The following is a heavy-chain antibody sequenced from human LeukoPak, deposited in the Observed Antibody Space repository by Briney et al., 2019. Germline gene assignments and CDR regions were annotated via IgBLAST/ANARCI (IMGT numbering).Heavy chain of an antibody. Sequence: GRSLRLSCAASGFTFSSYAMHWVRQAPGKGLEWVAVISYDGSNKYYADSVKGRFTISRDNSKNPLYLQMNSLRAEDTAVYYCASGVKQDDFWSGSVLHYIDYWGQGTLVTVSS. CDR1: GFTFSSYA. CDR2: ISYDGSNK. CDR3: ASGVKQDDFWSGSVLHYIDY. J-gene: IGHJ4*02. V-gene: IGHV3-30*04. D-gene: IGHD3-3*01.